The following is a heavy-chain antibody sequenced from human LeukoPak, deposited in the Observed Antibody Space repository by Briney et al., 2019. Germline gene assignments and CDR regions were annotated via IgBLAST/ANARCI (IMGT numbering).Heavy chain of an antibody. CDR1: GGSFSGYY. Sequence: PSETLSLTCAVYGGSFSGYYWSWIRQPPGKGLEWIGEINHSGSTNYNPSLKSRVTISVDTSKNQFSLKLSSVTAADTAVYYCARARRRCFDCWGQGTLVTVSS. V-gene: IGHV4-34*01. CDR3: ARARRRCFDC. D-gene: IGHD2-8*01. J-gene: IGHJ4*02. CDR2: INHSGST.